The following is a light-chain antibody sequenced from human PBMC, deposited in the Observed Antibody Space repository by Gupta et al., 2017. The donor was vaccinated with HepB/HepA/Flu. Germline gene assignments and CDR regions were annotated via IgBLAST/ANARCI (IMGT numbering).Light chain of an antibody. Sequence: SSELIQDSAVSLALGQTVRIKCQGDRLRSYYASWYQQNPGQAPVLVIYGKNNRPSGIPDRFSGSSSGNTATLTITGAQAEDEADYYCNSRDSSGNHVVFGGGTKLTVL. V-gene: IGLV3-19*01. CDR1: RLRSYY. J-gene: IGLJ2*01. CDR3: NSRDSSGNHVV. CDR2: GKN.